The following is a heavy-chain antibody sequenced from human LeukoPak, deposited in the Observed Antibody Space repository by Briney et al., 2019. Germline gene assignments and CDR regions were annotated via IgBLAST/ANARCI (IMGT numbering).Heavy chain of an antibody. D-gene: IGHD3-16*01. J-gene: IGHJ1*01. CDR3: QGGVAWFAY. CDR1: GDSVSSTSAA. Sequence: SQTLSLTCAISGDSVSSTSAAWNWIRQSPARGLEWLGRTFYRSKWKYDYAPSVKSRITVKPETSKNQFSLQLDSVTPEDTAVYSWQGGVAWFAYGGQVILVTVSS. CDR2: TFYRSKWKY. V-gene: IGHV6-1*01.